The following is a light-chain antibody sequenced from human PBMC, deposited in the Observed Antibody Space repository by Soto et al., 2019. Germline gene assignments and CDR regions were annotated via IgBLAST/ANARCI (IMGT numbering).Light chain of an antibody. CDR3: QQSNDLVS. J-gene: IGKJ5*01. CDR2: DAS. V-gene: IGKV1-33*01. Sequence: IQLTPSRSSLSASVGDRVTITCRASQGINTFLAWYQQKPGKAPKLLIFDASTLKTGVPSRFSGSGSGTDFSFTISSLQPEDIATYYCQQSNDLVSFGQGTRLEI. CDR1: QGINTF.